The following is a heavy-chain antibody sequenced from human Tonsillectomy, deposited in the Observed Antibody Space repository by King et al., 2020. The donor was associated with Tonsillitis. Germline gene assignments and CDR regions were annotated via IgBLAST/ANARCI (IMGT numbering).Heavy chain of an antibody. V-gene: IGHV4-59*08. CDR2: IYYSGST. CDR1: GGSISSYY. CDR3: ARRTDLSDAFDI. J-gene: IGHJ3*02. Sequence: QMQLQESGPGLVKPSETLSLTCTVSGGSISSYYWSWIRQPPGKGLEWIGYIYYSGSTNYNPSLKSRVTISVDTSKNQFSLKLSSVTAADTAVYYCARRTDLSDAFDIWGQGTMVTVSS.